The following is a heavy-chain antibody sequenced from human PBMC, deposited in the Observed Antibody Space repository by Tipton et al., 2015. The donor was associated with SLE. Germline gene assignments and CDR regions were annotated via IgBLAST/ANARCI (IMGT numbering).Heavy chain of an antibody. Sequence: TLSLTCTVSGGSISSSSYYWGWIRQPPGKGLEWIGSIYYSGSTYYNPSLKSRVTISVDTSKNQFSLKLSSVTAADTAVYYCARNGSGYSYFDYWGQGTLVTVSS. CDR1: GGSISSSSYY. CDR2: IYYSGST. J-gene: IGHJ4*02. V-gene: IGHV4-39*01. CDR3: ARNGSGYSYFDY. D-gene: IGHD3-22*01.